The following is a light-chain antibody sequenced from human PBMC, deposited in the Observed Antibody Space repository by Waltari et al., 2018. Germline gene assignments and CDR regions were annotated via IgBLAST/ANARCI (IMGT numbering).Light chain of an antibody. CDR1: QSLLHSNGDNY. CDR3: MQALQIPWT. V-gene: IGKV2-28*01. Sequence: EIVMTQSPLSLPVTPGEPASISCRSSQSLLHSNGDNYMYWYLQKPGQSPQLLIYLGSSRATGVPDRFGGSGSGTDFTLKISRVEAEDVGVYYCMQALQIPWTFGQGTKVEIK. J-gene: IGKJ1*01. CDR2: LGS.